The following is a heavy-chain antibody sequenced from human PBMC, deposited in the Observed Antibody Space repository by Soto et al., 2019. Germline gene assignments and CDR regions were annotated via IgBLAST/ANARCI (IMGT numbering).Heavy chain of an antibody. CDR2: IYPGDSDT. V-gene: IGHV5-51*01. Sequence: PGESLKISCKGSGYSFTSYWIGWVRQMTGKGLEWMGIIYPGDSDTRYSPSFQGQVTISADKSISTAYLRWSSLKASDTAMYYCASSSWDFWSGYYSFDYWGQGTLVTVSS. CDR3: ASSSWDFWSGYYSFDY. J-gene: IGHJ4*02. CDR1: GYSFTSYW. D-gene: IGHD3-3*01.